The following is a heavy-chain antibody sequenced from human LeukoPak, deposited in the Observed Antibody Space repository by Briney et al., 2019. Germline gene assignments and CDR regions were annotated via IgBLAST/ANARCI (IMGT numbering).Heavy chain of an antibody. J-gene: IGHJ4*02. CDR3: ARDSGGSYFFDYFDY. V-gene: IGHV3-21*01. D-gene: IGHD1-26*01. Sequence: GGPLRLSCAAAGFTVRSDSMNWGRQAPGKGLEWVSSISSSSSYIYYADSVKGRFTISRDNAKNSLYLQMNSLRAEDTAVYYCARDSGGSYFFDYFDYWGQGTLVTVSS. CDR1: GFTVRSDS. CDR2: ISSSSSYI.